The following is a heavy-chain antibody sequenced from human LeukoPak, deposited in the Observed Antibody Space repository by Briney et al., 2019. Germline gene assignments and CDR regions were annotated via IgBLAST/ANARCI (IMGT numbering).Heavy chain of an antibody. Sequence: QRGGSLRLSCAASGFTFSKYWMQWVRQAPGKGLVWVSRMNPDGSTISYADSVKGRFTISRDNAKNTLYLQMNNLRAGDTAVYYCARENYCGLDVWGQGTTVTVSS. CDR3: ARENYCGLDV. J-gene: IGHJ6*02. CDR1: GFTFSKYW. V-gene: IGHV3-74*01. CDR2: MNPDGSTI.